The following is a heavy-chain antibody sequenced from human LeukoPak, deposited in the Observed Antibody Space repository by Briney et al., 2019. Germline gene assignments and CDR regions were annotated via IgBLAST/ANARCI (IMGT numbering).Heavy chain of an antibody. CDR1: VFTFSNAW. CDR3: TTDWSGIVVVPAAMFDY. J-gene: IGHJ4*02. D-gene: IGHD2-2*01. Sequence: GGSLRLSCAASVFTFSNAWMSWVRQAPGKGLKCVGRIKSKTDGGTTDYAAPVKGRFTISRDDSKNTLYLQMNSLKTEDTAVYYCTTDWSGIVVVPAAMFDYWGQGTLVTVSS. V-gene: IGHV3-15*01. CDR2: IKSKTDGGTT.